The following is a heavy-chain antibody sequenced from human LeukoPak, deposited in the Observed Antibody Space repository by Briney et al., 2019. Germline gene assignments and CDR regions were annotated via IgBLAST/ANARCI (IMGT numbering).Heavy chain of an antibody. V-gene: IGHV4-34*10. CDR3: ARIRCDQTEHRCYNY. CDR2: IAPSGYT. Sequence: PSQTLSLTCGVHGVSITGYHWSWIRQSPREALEWIGEIAPSGYTIYSPSLKSRVTMSVDTAKNQLSLSLTSLTAADTAIYYCARIRCDQTEHRCYNYWGRGALVTVSS. CDR1: GVSITGYH. D-gene: IGHD3-10*01. J-gene: IGHJ4*02.